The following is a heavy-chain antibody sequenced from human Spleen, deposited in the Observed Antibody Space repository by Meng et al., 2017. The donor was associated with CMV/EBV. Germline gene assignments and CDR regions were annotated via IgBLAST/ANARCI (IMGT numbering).Heavy chain of an antibody. CDR2: ISAYNGDT. D-gene: IGHD2-21*02. Sequence: ASVKVSCKASGYIFTKYGVNWMRQAPGQGPEWMGWISAYNGDTMYAPKVQGRVTMTTDTSTSTAYMELRGLRSDDTAVYYCATCLGGDCYYSMDVWGQGTTVTVSS. CDR1: GYIFTKYG. V-gene: IGHV1-18*01. CDR3: ATCLGGDCYYSMDV. J-gene: IGHJ6*02.